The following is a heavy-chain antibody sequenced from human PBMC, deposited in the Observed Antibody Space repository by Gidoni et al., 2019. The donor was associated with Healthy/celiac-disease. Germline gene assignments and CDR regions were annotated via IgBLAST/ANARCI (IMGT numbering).Heavy chain of an antibody. CDR2: INPNSGGT. V-gene: IGHV1-2*02. CDR1: GYTFIGYY. J-gene: IGHJ6*02. CDR3: AREVYCSGGSCPIAQNYYYYYGMDV. D-gene: IGHD2-15*01. Sequence: QVQLVQSGAEVKKPGASVKVSCKASGYTFIGYYMHWVRQAPGQGLEWMGWINPNSGGTNYAQKFQGRVTMTRDTSISTAYMELSRMRYDDTAVYYCAREVYCSGGSCPIAQNYYYYYGMDVWGQGTTVTVSS.